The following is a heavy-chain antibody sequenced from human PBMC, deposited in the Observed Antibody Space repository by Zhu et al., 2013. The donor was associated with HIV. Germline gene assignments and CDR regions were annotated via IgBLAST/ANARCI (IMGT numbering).Heavy chain of an antibody. V-gene: IGHV1-69*06. CDR1: GGTFSSYA. CDR3: ARDRDYYDSSGYYTGDY. D-gene: IGHD3-22*01. J-gene: IGHJ4*02. CDR2: IIPIFGTA. Sequence: QVQLVQSGAEVKKPGSSVKVSCKASGGTFSSYAISWVRQAPGQGLEWMGGIIPIFGTANYAQKFQGRVTITADKSTSTAYMELSSLRSEDTAVYYCARDRDYYDSSGYYTGDYWGQGTLVTVSS.